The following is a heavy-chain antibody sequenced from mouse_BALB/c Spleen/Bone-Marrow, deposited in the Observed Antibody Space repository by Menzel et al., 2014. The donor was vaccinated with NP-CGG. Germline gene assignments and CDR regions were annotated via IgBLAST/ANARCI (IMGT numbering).Heavy chain of an antibody. J-gene: IGHJ4*01. CDR1: GYTFTSYW. D-gene: IGHD1-1*01. Sequence: VQLQQPGAELVKPGASVKLSCKASGYTFTSYWMHWVKLRPGQGFEWIGEINPNNGGSNYNEKFKRKATLTVDKSSSTAYMQLNSLTSEDSAVYYCTRLFYGSSDYAMDNWGQGTSVTASS. V-gene: IGHV1S81*02. CDR2: INPNNGGS. CDR3: TRLFYGSSDYAMDN.